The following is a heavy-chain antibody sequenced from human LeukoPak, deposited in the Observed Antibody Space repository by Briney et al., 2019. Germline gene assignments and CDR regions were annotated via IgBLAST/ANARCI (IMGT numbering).Heavy chain of an antibody. Sequence: PGGSLRLSCAASGFTVSSNYMSWVRQAPGKGLEWVSVIYSGGSTYYADSVKGRFTISRDNSKNTLYLQMNSLRAEDTAVYYCASHDSSGYSFSLYYWGRGTLVTVSS. V-gene: IGHV3-66*02. J-gene: IGHJ4*02. CDR3: ASHDSSGYSFSLYY. D-gene: IGHD3-22*01. CDR1: GFTVSSNY. CDR2: IYSGGST.